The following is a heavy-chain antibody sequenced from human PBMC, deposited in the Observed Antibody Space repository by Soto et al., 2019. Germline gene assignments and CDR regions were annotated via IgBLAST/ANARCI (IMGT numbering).Heavy chain of an antibody. CDR2: ISAYNGNT. V-gene: IGHV1-18*04. CDR3: ARDYDFWSGWYYYYGMDV. D-gene: IGHD3-3*01. J-gene: IGHJ6*02. Sequence: ASVKVSCKASGYTFTSYGISWVRQAPGQGLEWMGWISAYNGNTNYAQKLQGRVTMTTDTSTSTAYMELRSLRSDDTAVYYCARDYDFWSGWYYYYGMDVWGQGTTVTVSS. CDR1: GYTFTSYG.